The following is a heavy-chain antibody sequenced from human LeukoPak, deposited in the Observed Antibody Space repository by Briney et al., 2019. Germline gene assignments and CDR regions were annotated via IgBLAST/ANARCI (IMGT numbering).Heavy chain of an antibody. V-gene: IGHV3-33*06. J-gene: IGHJ4*02. D-gene: IGHD1-1*01. CDR1: GFTFSSYG. CDR3: AKGLFAGTHPLFDY. Sequence: GGSLRLSCAASGFTFSSYGMHWVRQAPGKGLEWVAVIWYDGSNKYYADSVKGRFTISRDNSKNTLYLQMNSLRAEDTAVYYCAKGLFAGTHPLFDYWGQGTLVTVSS. CDR2: IWYDGSNK.